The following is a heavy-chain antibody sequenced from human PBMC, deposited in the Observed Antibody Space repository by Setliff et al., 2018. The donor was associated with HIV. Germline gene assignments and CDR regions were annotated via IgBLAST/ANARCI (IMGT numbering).Heavy chain of an antibody. V-gene: IGHV4-39*01. D-gene: IGHD3-3*01. CDR3: ARQTYKSGRYDS. CDR1: GGSFNTKRTK. Sequence: PSLTCKVSGGSFNTKRTKWGWIRQSPGKGLEWIGSIFYFGSVTYNPSLKSRPLISIDMSKTQFSLNLRSVTAADTAVYYCARQTYKSGRYDSWGQGTLVTVSS. J-gene: IGHJ5*01. CDR2: IFYFGSV.